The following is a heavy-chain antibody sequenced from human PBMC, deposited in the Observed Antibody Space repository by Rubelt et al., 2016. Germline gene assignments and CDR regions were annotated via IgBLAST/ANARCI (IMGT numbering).Heavy chain of an antibody. CDR2: VRFDGTRT. CDR3: AKILGIPVAGPF. D-gene: IGHD6-19*01. J-gene: IGHJ4*02. Sequence: QAPGKGLEWVAVVRFDGTRTYYADSVRGRFTMSRDNSKNTLYLQMYSLRAEDTAVYYCAKILGIPVAGPFWGQGTLVTVSS. V-gene: IGHV3-33*06.